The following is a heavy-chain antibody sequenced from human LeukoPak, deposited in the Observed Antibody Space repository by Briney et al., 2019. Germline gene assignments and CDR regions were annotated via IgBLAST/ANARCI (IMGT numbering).Heavy chain of an antibody. CDR1: GFTFSSYS. CDR3: GRGRAY. V-gene: IGHV3-48*02. Sequence: GGSLRLSCAASGFTFSSYSMNWVRQASGKGLEWVSYISSDSTTIYYADSVKGRFTISRDNAKNSLYLQMNSLRDEDTAVYYCGRGRAYWGQGTLVSVSS. J-gene: IGHJ4*02. CDR2: ISSDSTTI.